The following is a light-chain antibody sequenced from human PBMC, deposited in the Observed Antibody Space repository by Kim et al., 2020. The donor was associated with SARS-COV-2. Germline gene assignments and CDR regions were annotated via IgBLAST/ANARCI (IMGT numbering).Light chain of an antibody. J-gene: IGLJ1*01. CDR3: QSYDNSLGGYV. V-gene: IGLV1-40*01. CDR2: LDN. CDR1: GSNIGADYG. Sequence: RVTISCTGCGSNIGADYGVHWYQQLPGTAPRVLIYLDNNRPSGVPDRFSASKSGTSASLAITGLQAEDEADYYCQSYDNSLGGYVFGSGTKVTVL.